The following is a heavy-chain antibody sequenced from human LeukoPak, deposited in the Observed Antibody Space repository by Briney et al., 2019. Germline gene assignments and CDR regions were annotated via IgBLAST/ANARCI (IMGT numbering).Heavy chain of an antibody. CDR1: GFTFDDYA. V-gene: IGHV3-9*01. J-gene: IGHJ2*01. CDR2: ISWNSGSI. Sequence: GGSLRLSCAASGFTFDDYAMHWVRQAPGKGLEWVSGISWNSGSIGYADSVKGRFTISRDNAKNSLYLQMNSLRAEDTALCYCAKDNTPLLRYFDLWGRGTLVTVSS. D-gene: IGHD1-26*01. CDR3: AKDNTPLLRYFDL.